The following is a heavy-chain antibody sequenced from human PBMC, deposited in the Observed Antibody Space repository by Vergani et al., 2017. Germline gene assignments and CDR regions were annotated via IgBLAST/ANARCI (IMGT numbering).Heavy chain of an antibody. CDR3: ARSSGYYRFDY. V-gene: IGHV4-59*01. J-gene: IGHJ4*02. CDR1: GGSISSYY. D-gene: IGHD3-22*01. CDR2: IYYSGST. Sequence: QVQLQESGPGLVKPSETLSLTCTVSGGSISSYYWSWIRQPPGKGLEWIGYIYYSGSTNYNPSLKSRVTISVDTSKNQFSLKLSSVTAADTAVYYCARSSGYYRFDYWGQGTLVTVSS.